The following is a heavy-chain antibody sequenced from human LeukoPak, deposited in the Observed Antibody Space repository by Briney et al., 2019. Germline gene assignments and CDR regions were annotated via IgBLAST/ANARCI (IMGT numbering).Heavy chain of an antibody. J-gene: IGHJ4*02. CDR3: ASRSEMATINY. V-gene: IGHV4-34*01. Sequence: SETLSLTCAVYGGSFSGYYWSWIRQPPGKGLEWLGEINHSGSTNYNPSLKSRVTISVDTSKNQFSLKLSSVTAADTAVYYCASRSEMATINYWGQGTLVTVSS. CDR2: INHSGST. CDR1: GGSFSGYY. D-gene: IGHD5-24*01.